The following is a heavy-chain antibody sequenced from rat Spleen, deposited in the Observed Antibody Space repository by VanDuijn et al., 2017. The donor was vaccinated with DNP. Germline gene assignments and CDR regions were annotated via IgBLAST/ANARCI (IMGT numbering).Heavy chain of an antibody. CDR3: TRANREYYFDY. Sequence: QVQLKESGPDMVQPSQTLSLTCAVSGFSFTDFNVHWVRQPPGKVLEWIAAISSDGSTYYNSVFKSRLSISRDTSKSQVFLKMNSLQTEDTAIYFCTRANREYYFDYWGQGVMVTVSS. J-gene: IGHJ2*01. D-gene: IGHD5-1*01. V-gene: IGHV2S12*01. CDR1: GFSFTDFN. CDR2: ISSDGST.